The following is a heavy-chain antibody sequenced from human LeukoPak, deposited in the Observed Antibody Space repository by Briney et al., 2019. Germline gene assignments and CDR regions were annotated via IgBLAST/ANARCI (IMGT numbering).Heavy chain of an antibody. Sequence: TLSLTCSVSGGGINSAGYYWGWIRQHPGKGLGWIGYIYYSGNTYYNPSLKSRATISVDTSKNHLSLKLTSVTAADTAIYYCARDQRGSGSYTDDDYAMDVWGKGTTVTVPS. D-gene: IGHD3-10*01. CDR2: IYYSGNT. V-gene: IGHV4-31*03. CDR3: ARDQRGSGSYTDDDYAMDV. J-gene: IGHJ6*04. CDR1: GGGINSAGYY.